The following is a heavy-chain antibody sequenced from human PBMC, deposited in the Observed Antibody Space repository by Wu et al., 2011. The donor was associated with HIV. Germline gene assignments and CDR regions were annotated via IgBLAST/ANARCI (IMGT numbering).Heavy chain of an antibody. CDR2: IIPIFGTA. Sequence: SCKASGGTFSSYAISWVRQAPGQGLDWMGRIIPIFGTANFAQKFQDRVTITADRFTSTTYLELSSLRSEDTAVYYCAREGTFYSGSGSTAFDIWGQGTVVTVSS. J-gene: IGHJ3*02. V-gene: IGHV1-69*06. D-gene: IGHD3-10*01. CDR3: AREGTFYSGSGSTAFDI. CDR1: GGTFSSYA.